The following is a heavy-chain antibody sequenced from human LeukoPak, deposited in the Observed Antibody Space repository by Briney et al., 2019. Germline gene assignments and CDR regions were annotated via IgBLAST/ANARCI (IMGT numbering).Heavy chain of an antibody. D-gene: IGHD2-15*01. J-gene: IGHJ4*02. V-gene: IGHV3-23*01. CDR1: GFTYSSYD. CDR2: ISGGGVST. CDR3: ARGAKGVVDD. Sequence: GGSLRLSCAASGFTYSSYDMSWVRQAPGKGLEWVSGISGGGVSTYYADSVKGRFTISRDNSKNTLYLQMNSLTIEDTAVYYCARGAKGVVDDWGQGTLVTVSS.